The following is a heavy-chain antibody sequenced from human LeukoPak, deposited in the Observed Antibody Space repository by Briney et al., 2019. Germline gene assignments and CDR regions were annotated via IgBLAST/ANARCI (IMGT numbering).Heavy chain of an antibody. V-gene: IGHV3-23*01. CDR1: GFTFGDYV. D-gene: IGHD3-10*01. CDR2: VSGSGGTT. Sequence: GGSLRLSCAASGFTFGDYVMSWVRQAPGKGLEWVASVSGSGGTTYYADSVKGRFIISRDNSKNTLYLQMNSLRAEDTAVYYCAVLPGVPGDYWGQGTLVTVSS. CDR3: AVLPGVPGDY. J-gene: IGHJ4*02.